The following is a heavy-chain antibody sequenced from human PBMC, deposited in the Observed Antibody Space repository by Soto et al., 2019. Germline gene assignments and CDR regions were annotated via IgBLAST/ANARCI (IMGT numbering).Heavy chain of an antibody. D-gene: IGHD3-22*01. CDR2: IFRDDDK. Sequence: QITLKESGPTLVKPTQTLTLTCTFSGFSLSTRGVGVGWIRQPPGKALEWLALIFRDDDKRYSPSLKSRLTITGDTSKTQVVLTMTNMDPMDTATYSCAHLYDDIYVFDLWGQGTMVTVSS. CDR3: AHLYDDIYVFDL. V-gene: IGHV2-5*02. CDR1: GFSLSTRGVG. J-gene: IGHJ3*01.